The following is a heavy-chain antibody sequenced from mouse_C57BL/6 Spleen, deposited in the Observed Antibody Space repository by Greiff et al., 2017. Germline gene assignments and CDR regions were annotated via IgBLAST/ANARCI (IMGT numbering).Heavy chain of an antibody. J-gene: IGHJ3*01. CDR1: GYTFTSYW. Sequence: QVQLQQPGAELVKPGASVKLSCKASGYTFTSYWMHWVKQRPGQGLAWIGMIHPNSGSTNYNEKFKSKATLTVDKSSSTAYMQLSSLTSEDSAVYYCARQIYYDYDGAWFAYWGQGTLVTVSA. CDR2: IHPNSGST. CDR3: ARQIYYDYDGAWFAY. D-gene: IGHD2-4*01. V-gene: IGHV1-64*01.